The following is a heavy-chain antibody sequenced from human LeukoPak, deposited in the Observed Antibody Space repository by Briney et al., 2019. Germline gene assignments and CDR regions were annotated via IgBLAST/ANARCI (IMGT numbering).Heavy chain of an antibody. CDR2: IYYSGST. CDR3: ARVPAAYSSGSDYFDY. J-gene: IGHJ4*02. V-gene: IGHV4-59*01. Sequence: SETLSLTCTVSGGSISSYYWSWIRQPPGKGLEWIGYIYYSGSTNYNPSLKSRVTISVDTSKNQFSLKLSSVTAADTAVYYCARVPAAYSSGSDYFDYWGQGTLVTVSS. D-gene: IGHD6-19*01. CDR1: GGSISSYY.